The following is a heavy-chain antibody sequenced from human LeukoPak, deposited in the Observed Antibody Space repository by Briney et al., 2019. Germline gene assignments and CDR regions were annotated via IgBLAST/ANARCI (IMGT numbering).Heavy chain of an antibody. Sequence: GGSLRLSCAASGFTFSSYAMSWVRQAPGKGLEWVSAISGSGGSTYYADSVKGRFTISRDNSKNTLYLQMSNLRAEDTAVYYCAREDIVVVPAATNYYYYGMDVWGQGTTVTVSS. CDR2: ISGSGGST. J-gene: IGHJ6*02. CDR3: AREDIVVVPAATNYYYYGMDV. V-gene: IGHV3-23*01. CDR1: GFTFSSYA. D-gene: IGHD2-2*01.